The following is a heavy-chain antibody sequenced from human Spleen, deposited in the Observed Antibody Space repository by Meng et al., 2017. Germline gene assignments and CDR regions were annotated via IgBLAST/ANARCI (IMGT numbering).Heavy chain of an antibody. CDR1: GGSVRSSDYQ. CDR3: ARDYWGSLDY. Sequence: QRPQSGPVLVRPSETLSLICTVSGGSVRSSDYQWSWIRQPPGKGLEWIGFASTNYNPSLKSRLTISLDTSKNQFSLKLTSVTAADTAVYYCARDYWGSLDYWGQGILVTVSS. D-gene: IGHD7-27*01. V-gene: IGHV4-61*08. CDR2: AST. J-gene: IGHJ4*02.